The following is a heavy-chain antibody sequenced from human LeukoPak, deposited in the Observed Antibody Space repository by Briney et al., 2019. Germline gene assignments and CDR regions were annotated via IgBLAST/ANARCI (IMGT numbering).Heavy chain of an antibody. J-gene: IGHJ5*02. Sequence: PSETLSLTCTVPGDSTSGFYWSWVRQPPGKGLKWIGYIYYTGITSYNPSLKSRATISVDTLKNQIFLNLKSVTAADTAIYYCARERDQPVAGLRGGWFDPWGQGTLVTVSS. CDR1: GDSTSGFY. V-gene: IGHV4-59*01. CDR3: ARERDQPVAGLRGGWFDP. D-gene: IGHD6-19*01. CDR2: IYYTGIT.